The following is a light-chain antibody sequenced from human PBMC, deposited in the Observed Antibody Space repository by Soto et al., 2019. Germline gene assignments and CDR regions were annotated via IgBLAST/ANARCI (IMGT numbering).Light chain of an antibody. V-gene: IGKV3-20*01. Sequence: ETVLTQSPGTLSLSPGETATLSCRASQSVASNSLAWYQQKPGQAPRLLVYGASGRATDIPDRFSGRGSGTAFSLTINRLEPEDFAVYYCQNYDSSRYTFGQGTKLEIK. CDR3: QNYDSSRYT. J-gene: IGKJ2*01. CDR1: QSVASNS. CDR2: GAS.